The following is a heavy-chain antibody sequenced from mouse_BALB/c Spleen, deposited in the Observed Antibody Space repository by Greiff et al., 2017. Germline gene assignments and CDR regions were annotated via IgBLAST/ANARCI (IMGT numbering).Heavy chain of an antibody. CDR3: ARATDGYYSMDD. Sequence: QGQLKESGPGLVAPSQSLSLTCTVSGFSLTGYGVNWVRQPPGKGLEWLGMIWGDGSTDYNSAPKSRLSISKDNSKSQVFLKMNSLQTDDTARYYGARATDGYYSMDDWGQGTSVTVSS. J-gene: IGHJ4*01. D-gene: IGHD2-3*01. CDR1: GFSLTGYG. V-gene: IGHV2-6-7*01. CDR2: IWGDGST.